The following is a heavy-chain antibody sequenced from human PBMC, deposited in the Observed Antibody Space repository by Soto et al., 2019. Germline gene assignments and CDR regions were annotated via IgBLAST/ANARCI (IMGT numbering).Heavy chain of an antibody. J-gene: IGHJ1*01. CDR2: IYYSGST. V-gene: IGHV4-31*03. D-gene: IGHD3-22*01. CDR1: GVSISSGGYY. CDR3: ATNYYDSSGYYYVSPEYFQH. Sequence: PSETLSLTCTVSGVSISSGGYYWSWIRQHPGKGLEWIGYIYYSGSTYYNPSLKSRVTISVDTSKNQFSLKLSSVTAADTAVHYCATNYYDSSGYYYVSPEYFQHWGQGTLVTVSS.